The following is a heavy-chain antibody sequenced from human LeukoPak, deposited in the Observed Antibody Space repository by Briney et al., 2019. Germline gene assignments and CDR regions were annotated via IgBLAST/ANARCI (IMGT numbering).Heavy chain of an antibody. J-gene: IGHJ3*02. D-gene: IGHD3-10*01. V-gene: IGHV4-38-2*02. CDR2: IYHSGST. CDR1: GYSISSGYY. Sequence: SETLSLTCTVSGYSISSGYYWGWIRQPPGKGLEWIGSIYHSGSTNYNPSLKSRVTISVDTSKNQFSLKLSSVTAADTAVYYCARARGLRDAFDIWGQGTMVTVSS. CDR3: ARARGLRDAFDI.